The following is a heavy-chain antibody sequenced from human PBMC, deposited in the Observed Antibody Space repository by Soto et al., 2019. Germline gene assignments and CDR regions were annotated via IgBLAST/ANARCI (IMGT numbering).Heavy chain of an antibody. Sequence: GASVKGSCKASGYTFTSYYMNWVRPAPVQGLEWMGISNPSGGSTSYAQKFQGRVTMTRGTSTSKVYMELSSLRSEDTAVYYCVGGRGGYDLWAHGTLETVSS. CDR3: VGGRGGYDL. V-gene: IGHV1-46*01. D-gene: IGHD3-22*01. CDR2: SNPSGGST. J-gene: IGHJ4*01. CDR1: GYTFTSYY.